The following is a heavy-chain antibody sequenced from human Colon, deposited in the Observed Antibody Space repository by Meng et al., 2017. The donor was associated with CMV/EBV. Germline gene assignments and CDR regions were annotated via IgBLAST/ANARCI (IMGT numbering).Heavy chain of an antibody. CDR1: GFTFYTYA. Sequence: GGSLRLSCAASGFTFYTYAMSWVRQAPGKGLEWVSGISAGGVRTYYIDSVKGRFTISRDNFKNMVHLQMNSLRVEDTATYYCAKEFVHDSWGQGTQVTVSS. CDR2: ISAGGVRT. CDR3: AKEFVHDS. J-gene: IGHJ4*02. D-gene: IGHD2-21*01. V-gene: IGHV3-23*01.